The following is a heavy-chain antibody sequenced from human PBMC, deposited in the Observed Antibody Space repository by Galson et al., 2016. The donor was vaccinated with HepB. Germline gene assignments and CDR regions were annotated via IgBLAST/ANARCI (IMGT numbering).Heavy chain of an antibody. CDR1: GGTFSNYG. CDR3: ARGGFGELLHFDY. J-gene: IGHJ4*02. Sequence: SVKVSCKASGGTFSNYGISWVRQAPGQGLEWMGGLVPIFGTPNYAQKFQGRVTITADTSTTTAYMEIDNLRSEDTAVYYCARGGFGELLHFDYWGQGTLVTVSS. CDR2: LVPIFGTP. V-gene: IGHV1-69*06. D-gene: IGHD3-10*01.